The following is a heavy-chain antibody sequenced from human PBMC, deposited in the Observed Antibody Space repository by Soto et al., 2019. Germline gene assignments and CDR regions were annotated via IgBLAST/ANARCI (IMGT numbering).Heavy chain of an antibody. CDR1: GGSISSSSYY. V-gene: IGHV4-39*01. D-gene: IGHD6-19*01. J-gene: IGHJ5*02. CDR3: ARHEWAVAGTGANWFDP. CDR2: IYYSGST. Sequence: SETLSLTCTVSGGSISSSSYYWGWIRQPPGKGLEWIGSIYYSGSTYYNPSLKSRVTISVDTSKNQFSLKLSSVTAADTAVYYCARHEWAVAGTGANWFDPWGQGTLVTVSS.